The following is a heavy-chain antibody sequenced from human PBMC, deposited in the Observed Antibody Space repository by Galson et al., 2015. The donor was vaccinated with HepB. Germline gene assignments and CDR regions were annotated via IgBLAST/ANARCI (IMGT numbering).Heavy chain of an antibody. D-gene: IGHD3-10*01. CDR1: GYTFSDYS. Sequence: LRLSCAASGYTFSDYSMNWVRQAPGKGLEWVSFISSASSYIHYADSVKGRFTISGDNAKNSLYLQMNSLRAEDTAVYYCARDGIAYEITYWGQGTPVTVSS. J-gene: IGHJ4*02. CDR2: ISSASSYI. V-gene: IGHV3-21*01. CDR3: ARDGIAYEITY.